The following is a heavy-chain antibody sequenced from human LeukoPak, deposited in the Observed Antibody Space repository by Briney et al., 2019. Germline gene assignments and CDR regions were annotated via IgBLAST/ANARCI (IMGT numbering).Heavy chain of an antibody. V-gene: IGHV4-61*02. CDR1: GGSISSGSYY. D-gene: IGHD5-24*01. CDR2: IYASGST. Sequence: PSETLSLTCTVSGGSISSGSYYWSWIRQPAGKGLEWIGRIYASGSTNYNPSLKSRVTISISTSKNKFSLKLNSVPAADTAVYYCARDLVQMAQPAWFDPWGQGTLVTVSS. J-gene: IGHJ5*02. CDR3: ARDLVQMAQPAWFDP.